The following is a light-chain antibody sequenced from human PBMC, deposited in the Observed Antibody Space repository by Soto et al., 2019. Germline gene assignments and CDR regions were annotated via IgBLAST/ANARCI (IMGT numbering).Light chain of an antibody. Sequence: QTVVTQEPSLTVSPGGTVTLTCASSTGAVTSGYYPNWFQQKPRQAPRALIYSTSNTHSWTPARFSGSLLGGKAALTLSGVQPEDEAEYYCLLYYGGAQSWVFGGGTKLTVL. CDR1: TGAVTSGYY. CDR3: LLYYGGAQSWV. V-gene: IGLV7-43*01. J-gene: IGLJ3*02. CDR2: STS.